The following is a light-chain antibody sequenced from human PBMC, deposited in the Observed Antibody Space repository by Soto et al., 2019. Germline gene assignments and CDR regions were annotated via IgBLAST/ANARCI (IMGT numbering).Light chain of an antibody. CDR3: CSYAGTYTYV. J-gene: IGLJ1*01. CDR2: DVS. V-gene: IGLV2-11*01. CDR1: SSDVGTYDF. Sequence: QSVLTQPRSVSGSAGQSVTISCTGTSSDVGTYDFVSWYQQHPGKAPKLIIYDVSKRPSGVPDRFSGSKSGNTASLTISGLQAEDEADYWCCSYAGTYTYVFGSGTKVTVL.